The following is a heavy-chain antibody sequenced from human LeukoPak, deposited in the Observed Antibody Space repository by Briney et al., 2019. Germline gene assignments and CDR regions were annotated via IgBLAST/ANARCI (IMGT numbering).Heavy chain of an antibody. CDR3: ATGYDSSGYYSGVFYYYGMDV. J-gene: IGHJ6*02. Sequence: ASVNVSCKVSGYTLTELSMHWVRQAPGKGLEWMGGFDPEDGETIYAQKFQGRVTMTEDTSTDTAYMVLSSLRSEDTAVYYCATGYDSSGYYSGVFYYYGMDVWGQGTTVTVSS. CDR1: GYTLTELS. D-gene: IGHD3-22*01. CDR2: FDPEDGET. V-gene: IGHV1-24*01.